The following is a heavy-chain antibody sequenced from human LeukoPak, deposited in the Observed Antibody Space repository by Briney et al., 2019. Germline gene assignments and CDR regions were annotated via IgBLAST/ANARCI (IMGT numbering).Heavy chain of an antibody. CDR3: ARVGSGWLTFDY. D-gene: IGHD6-19*01. CDR1: GFTVSSNY. V-gene: IGHV3-53*01. CDR2: IYSGGST. J-gene: IGHJ4*02. Sequence: GGSLRLSCAASGFTVSSNYMSWVREAPGKGLEWVSVIYSGGSTYYADSVKGRFTISRDNSKNTLYLQMNSLRAEDTAVYYCARVGSGWLTFDYWGQGTLVTVSS.